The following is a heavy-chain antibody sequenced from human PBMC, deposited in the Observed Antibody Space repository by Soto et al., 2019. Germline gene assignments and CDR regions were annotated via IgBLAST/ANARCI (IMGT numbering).Heavy chain of an antibody. V-gene: IGHV3-23*01. CDR2: ISGSGGST. D-gene: IGHD3-10*01. J-gene: IGHJ5*02. Sequence: PGGSLRLSCAASGFTFSSYAMSWVRQAPGKGLEWVSAISGSGGSTYYADSVKGRFTISRDNSKNTLYLQMNSLRAEDTAVYYCAKHSIAWFGEYGWFDPCGQGTLVTVSS. CDR1: GFTFSSYA. CDR3: AKHSIAWFGEYGWFDP.